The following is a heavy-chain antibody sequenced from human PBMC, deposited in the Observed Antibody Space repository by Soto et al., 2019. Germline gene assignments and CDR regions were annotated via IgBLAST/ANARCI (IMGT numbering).Heavy chain of an antibody. Sequence: GSLGDSCVVSGFTFNDYGINWVRQPPGKGLDWVSSVSKSDYTYYSDSVKGRFTISRDNAKNSVSLQMNTLRAEDTAVYYCAREDSIIIPAVSDFWGQGNLVTVSS. J-gene: IGHJ4*02. V-gene: IGHV3-21*01. CDR2: VSKSDYT. D-gene: IGHD2-2*01. CDR1: GFTFNDYG. CDR3: AREDSIIIPAVSDF.